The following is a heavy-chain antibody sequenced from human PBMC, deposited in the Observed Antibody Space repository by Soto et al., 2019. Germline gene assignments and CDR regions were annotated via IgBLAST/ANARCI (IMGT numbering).Heavy chain of an antibody. CDR2: ISYDGSNK. V-gene: IGHV3-30-3*01. CDR1: GFTFSSYA. J-gene: IGHJ5*02. D-gene: IGHD6-13*01. Sequence: GGSLRLSCAASGFTFSSYAMHWVRQAPGKGLEWVAVISYDGSNKYYADSVKGRFTISRDNSKNTLYLQMNSLRAEDTAVYYCAREGYSSSWYTRNWFDPWGQGTLVTVSS. CDR3: AREGYSSSWYTRNWFDP.